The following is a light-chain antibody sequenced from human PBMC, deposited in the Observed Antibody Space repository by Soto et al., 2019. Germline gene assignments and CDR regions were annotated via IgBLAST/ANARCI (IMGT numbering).Light chain of an antibody. CDR3: QQYGSSPLT. CDR1: QRISNYY. CDR2: GAS. V-gene: IGKV3-20*01. Sequence: EIVLTQSPDTLSLSSGERATLSCRASQRISNYYLAWYHQKPGQAPRLLIYGASSRATGVPDRFSGSGSGTDFPLTISRLEPEDFAVYSCQQYGSSPLTFGGGTKVEIK. J-gene: IGKJ4*01.